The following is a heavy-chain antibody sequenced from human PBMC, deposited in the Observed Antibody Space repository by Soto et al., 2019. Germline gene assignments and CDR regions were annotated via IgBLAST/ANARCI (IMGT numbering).Heavy chain of an antibody. CDR1: GFTFSSYS. CDR2: ISSSSSYI. J-gene: IGHJ6*02. D-gene: IGHD6-13*01. V-gene: IGHV3-21*01. Sequence: SLRLSCAASGFTFSSYSMNWVRRAPGKGLEWVSSISSSSSYIYYADSVKGRFTISRDNAKNSLYLQMNSLRAEDTAVYYCASRRIAAAKYGMDVWGQGTTVTVSS. CDR3: ASRRIAAAKYGMDV.